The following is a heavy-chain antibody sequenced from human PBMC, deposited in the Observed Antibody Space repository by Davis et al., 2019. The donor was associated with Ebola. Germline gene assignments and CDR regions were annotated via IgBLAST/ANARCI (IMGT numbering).Heavy chain of an antibody. CDR3: ARHVPVSSDFDY. D-gene: IGHD6-19*01. Sequence: ASVKVSCKASGYTFSHYAITWVRQAPGQGLEWMGWISTSTGNPSYAQGFTGRFVFSSDISVSTAYLQISSLMAEDTAVYYCARHVPVSSDFDYWGQGTLVTVSS. CDR2: ISTSTGNP. CDR1: GYTFSHYA. J-gene: IGHJ4*02. V-gene: IGHV7-4-1*02.